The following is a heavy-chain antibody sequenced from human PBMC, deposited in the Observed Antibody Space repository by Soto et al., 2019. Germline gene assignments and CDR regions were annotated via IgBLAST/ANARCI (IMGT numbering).Heavy chain of an antibody. D-gene: IGHD5-18*01. CDR3: AKDCRRYSYGYPESCFDY. J-gene: IGHJ4*02. V-gene: IGHV3-30*18. CDR2: ISYDGSNK. Sequence: GGSLRLSCAASGFTFSSYGMHWVRQAPGKGLEWVAVISYDGSNKYYADSVKGRFTISRDNSKNTLYLQMNSLRAEDTAVYYCAKDCRRYSYGYPESCFDYWGQGTLVTVSS. CDR1: GFTFSSYG.